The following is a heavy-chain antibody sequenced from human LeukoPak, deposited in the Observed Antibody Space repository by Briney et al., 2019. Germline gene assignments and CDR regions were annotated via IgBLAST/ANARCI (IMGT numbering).Heavy chain of an antibody. CDR1: GFSLSTSGMR. Sequence: ESGPTLVNPTQTLTLTCTFPGFSLSTSGMRVSWIRQPPGKALEWLARIDWDDDKFYSTSLKTRLTISKDTSKNQVVLTMTNMDPVDTATYYCARIGPYDSSGYYLFDYWGQGTLVTVSS. CDR2: IDWDDDK. CDR3: ARIGPYDSSGYYLFDY. D-gene: IGHD3-22*01. V-gene: IGHV2-70*04. J-gene: IGHJ4*02.